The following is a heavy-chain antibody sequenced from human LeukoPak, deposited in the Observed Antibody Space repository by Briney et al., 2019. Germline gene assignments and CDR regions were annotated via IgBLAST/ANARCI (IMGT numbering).Heavy chain of an antibody. Sequence: GGSLRLSCVASGFTFNNFAMTWIRQAPGKGLEWTSYITTSATTIYYADSVKGRFTMSRDNAKNSLFLQMNSLRAEDTAVYYCARARGYCSGGFCYAYYFDYWGQGTLVTVSS. CDR1: GFTFNNFA. CDR3: ARARGYCSGGFCYAYYFDY. J-gene: IGHJ4*02. CDR2: ITTSATTI. D-gene: IGHD2-15*01. V-gene: IGHV3-11*01.